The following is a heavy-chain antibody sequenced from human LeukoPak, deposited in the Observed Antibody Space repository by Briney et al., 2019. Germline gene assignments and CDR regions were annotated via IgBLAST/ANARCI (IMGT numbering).Heavy chain of an antibody. CDR1: DGSISDYY. CDR3: ASRSGSLDY. V-gene: IGHV4-59*01. D-gene: IGHD1-26*01. J-gene: IGHJ4*02. Sequence: SETLSLXCTVSDGSISDYYWSWIRQPPGKGLEWIGYIYDGGSTIYNPSLKGRVTISVDTSKNQFSLKLISVTAAETAVYYCASRSGSLDYWGQGTLVTVSS. CDR2: IYDGGST.